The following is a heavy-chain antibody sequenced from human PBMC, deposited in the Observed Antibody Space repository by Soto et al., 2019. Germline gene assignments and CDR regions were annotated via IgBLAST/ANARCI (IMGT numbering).Heavy chain of an antibody. CDR2: ISYDGSNK. CDR3: AKEGGIAAAGTRAFFDY. V-gene: IGHV3-30*18. D-gene: IGHD6-13*01. CDR1: GFTFSSYG. Sequence: PGGSLRLSCAASGFTFSSYGMHWVRQAPGKGLEWVAVISYDGSNKYYADSVKGRFTISRDNSKNTLYLQMNSLRAEDTAVYYCAKEGGIAAAGTRAFFDYWGQGTLVTVSS. J-gene: IGHJ4*02.